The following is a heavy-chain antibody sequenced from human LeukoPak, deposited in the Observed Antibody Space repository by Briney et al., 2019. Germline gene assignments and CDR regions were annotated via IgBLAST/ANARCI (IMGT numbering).Heavy chain of an antibody. CDR2: ISYDGSNK. CDR1: GFTFSSYA. CDR3: ARGSRGSWYFYY. D-gene: IGHD6-13*01. Sequence: GGSLRLSCAASGFTFSSYAMHWVRQAPGKGLEWVAVISYDGSNKYYADSVKGRFTISRDNAKNTLYLQMNSLRAEDTAVYYCARGSRGSWYFYYWGQGTLVTVSS. V-gene: IGHV3-30-3*01. J-gene: IGHJ4*02.